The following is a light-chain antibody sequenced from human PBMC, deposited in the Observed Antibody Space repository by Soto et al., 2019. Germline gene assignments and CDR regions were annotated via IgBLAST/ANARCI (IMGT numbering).Light chain of an antibody. J-gene: IGKJ4*01. CDR1: QSISSTY. CDR2: GAS. V-gene: IGKV3-20*01. Sequence: EIVLTQSPGTLSLSPGERATLSCRASQSISSTYLAWYQHQPGKAPRLLIYGASSRATGIPDRFSGSGSGTDFTLTISRLEPEDFAVYDCQQYGSSPVTFGGDTKVEIK. CDR3: QQYGSSPVT.